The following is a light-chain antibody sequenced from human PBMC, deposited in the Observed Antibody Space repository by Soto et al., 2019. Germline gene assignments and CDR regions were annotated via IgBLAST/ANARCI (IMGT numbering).Light chain of an antibody. CDR3: QQYNNWPPIT. CDR1: QTISNAY. Sequence: EILLPQSPGTLSLCRGGRATISSRGRQTISNAYLAWYQQKPGQVPRLLIYGASTRATGIPARFSGSGSGTEFTLTISSLQSEDFAVYYCQQYNNWPPITFGQGTRLEIK. V-gene: IGKV3-15*01. CDR2: GAS. J-gene: IGKJ5*01.